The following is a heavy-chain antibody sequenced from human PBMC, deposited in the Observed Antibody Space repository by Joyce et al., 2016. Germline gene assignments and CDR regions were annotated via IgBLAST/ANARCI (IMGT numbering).Heavy chain of an antibody. D-gene: IGHD6-19*01. CDR1: GESFSGHY. CDR2: ISHSGTT. Sequence: QVQLQQWGAGLLKSSETLSLTCAVYGESFSGHYLNWFRQSPGKGLEWVGEISHSGTTHSNPSLWGRISMSVDTSKSQFSLKLTSVTAADTAVYYCARGRGYSSGWGYYYYYLDAWGKGTTVIVSS. J-gene: IGHJ6*03. V-gene: IGHV4-34*02. CDR3: ARGRGYSSGWGYYYYYLDA.